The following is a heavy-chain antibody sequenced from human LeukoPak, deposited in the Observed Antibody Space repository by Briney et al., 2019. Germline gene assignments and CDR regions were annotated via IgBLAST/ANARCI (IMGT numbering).Heavy chain of an antibody. D-gene: IGHD2-21*02. J-gene: IGHJ5*01. CDR2: INGSGAST. CDR3: TRGRRFCGGDCHSWFDS. V-gene: IGHV3-23*01. Sequence: GGSLRLSCAASGFTFSSYAMSWVRQAPGKGLEWVSDINGSGASTYYADSLRGRFTISRDSAMDSVSLQMDSLRAEDTAVYYCTRGRRFCGGDCHSWFDSWGQGTLVTVSS. CDR1: GFTFSSYA.